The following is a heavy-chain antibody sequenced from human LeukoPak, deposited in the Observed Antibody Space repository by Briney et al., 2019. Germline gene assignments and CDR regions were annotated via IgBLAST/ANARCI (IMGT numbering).Heavy chain of an antibody. V-gene: IGHV3-20*04. CDR3: ARDQLDCSGGSCYSEGFDY. CDR1: GFTFDDYG. CDR2: INWNGGST. J-gene: IGHJ4*02. D-gene: IGHD2-15*01. Sequence: GGSLRLSCAASGFTFDDYGMSWVRQAPGKGLEWVSGINWNGGSTGYADSVKGRFTISRDNAKNSLYLQMNSLRAEDTALYYCARDQLDCSGGSCYSEGFDYWGQGTLVTVSS.